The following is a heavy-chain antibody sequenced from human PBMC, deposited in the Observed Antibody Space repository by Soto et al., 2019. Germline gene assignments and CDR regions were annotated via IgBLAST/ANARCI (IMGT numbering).Heavy chain of an antibody. CDR1: GAALNSGNYY. V-gene: IGHV4-31*03. Sequence: SETLSLTCSVSGAALNSGNYYWSWIRQVPGKGLEWIGHIYVTGAVDYNPSLRDRITISQDTSERQFSLNLRLVTAADTAVYYCARLRIATNNYKWFDPWGQGTLVSVSS. CDR2: IYVTGAV. J-gene: IGHJ5*02. D-gene: IGHD2-21*01. CDR3: ARLRIATNNYKWFDP.